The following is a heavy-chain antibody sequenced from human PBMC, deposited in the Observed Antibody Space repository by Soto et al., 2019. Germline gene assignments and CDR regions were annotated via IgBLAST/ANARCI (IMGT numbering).Heavy chain of an antibody. Sequence: GGSLRLFCAASGFTFSNYAMTWVRQAPGKGLEWVSGLNGSGGSTSSADSVKGRFAISRDNSKNTLYLQMNSLRDGATAVYYCARGFSAGKGSPPDYWGQGTLVTVSS. J-gene: IGHJ4*02. CDR3: ARGFSAGKGSPPDY. D-gene: IGHD3-10*01. CDR1: GFTFSNYA. CDR2: LNGSGGST. V-gene: IGHV3-23*01.